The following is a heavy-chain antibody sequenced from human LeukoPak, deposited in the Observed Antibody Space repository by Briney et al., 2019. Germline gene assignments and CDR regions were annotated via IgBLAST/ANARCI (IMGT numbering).Heavy chain of an antibody. CDR2: INQDDSQI. Sequence: PGGSLRLSCAASGFTFNKYWLTWVRQAPGKGLEWVANINQDDSQIYYLESVEGRFTISRDNAENSLYLQMNSLRAEDTAVYYCARKGYSYGGFDYWGQGTLVTVSS. J-gene: IGHJ4*02. CDR3: ARKGYSYGGFDY. D-gene: IGHD5-18*01. CDR1: GFTFNKYW. V-gene: IGHV3-7*01.